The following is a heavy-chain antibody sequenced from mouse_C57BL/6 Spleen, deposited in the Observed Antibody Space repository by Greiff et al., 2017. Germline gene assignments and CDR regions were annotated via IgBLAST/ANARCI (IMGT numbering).Heavy chain of an antibody. Sequence: VKLMESGAELVRPGASVTLSCKASGYTFTDYEMHWVKQTPVHGLEWIGAIDPETGGTAYNQKFKGKAILTADKSSSTAYMELRSLTSEDSAVYYCTRGDGKRAMDYWGQGTSVTVSS. CDR2: IDPETGGT. V-gene: IGHV1-15*01. CDR3: TRGDGKRAMDY. D-gene: IGHD2-1*01. CDR1: GYTFTDYE. J-gene: IGHJ4*01.